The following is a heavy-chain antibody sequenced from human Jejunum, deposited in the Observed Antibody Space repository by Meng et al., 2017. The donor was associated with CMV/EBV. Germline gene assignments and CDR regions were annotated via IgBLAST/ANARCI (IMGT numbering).Heavy chain of an antibody. CDR2: IYTSGST. Sequence: LLRRPGTQSRIAGSPAGSMITYDSGRVRQPAGKRLERIWHIYTSGSTKYSPSLKSRVAMSLDTANNQFSLKVSSVAAADTAVYYCARLSKDVWSTFDDWGQGTLVTVSS. CDR3: ARLSKDVWSTFDD. V-gene: IGHV4-4*07. J-gene: IGHJ4*02. D-gene: IGHD2-8*02. CDR1: AGSMITYD.